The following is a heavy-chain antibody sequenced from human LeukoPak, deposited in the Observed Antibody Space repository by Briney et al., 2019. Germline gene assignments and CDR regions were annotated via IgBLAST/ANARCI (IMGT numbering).Heavy chain of an antibody. CDR2: IYHTGTT. CDR1: GGSISSYY. D-gene: IGHD3-10*01. J-gene: IGHJ4*02. CDR3: ARHGSGSYYTY. Sequence: PSETLSLTCTVSGGSISSYYWSWIRQPPGKGLEYIGYIYHTGTTNYSPSLKSRVTISVDTSKNQFSLKLSSVTAADTAVYYCARHGSGSYYTYWGQGTLVTVSS. V-gene: IGHV4-59*01.